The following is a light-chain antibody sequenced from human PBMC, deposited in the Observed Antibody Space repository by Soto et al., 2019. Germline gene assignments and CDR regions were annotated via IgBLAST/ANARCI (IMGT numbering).Light chain of an antibody. Sequence: DIKMTQSPSSLSASVGDRITITCRASHSIDNYLSWYQLKPGKAPRLLIYAASNLQRGVPSRFTGSGSGTEFTLTINNLQPYDFEVYYRQQLLSIPPTFGTGTKVDIX. J-gene: IGKJ1*01. CDR2: AAS. CDR1: HSIDNY. CDR3: QQLLSIPPT. V-gene: IGKV1-39*01.